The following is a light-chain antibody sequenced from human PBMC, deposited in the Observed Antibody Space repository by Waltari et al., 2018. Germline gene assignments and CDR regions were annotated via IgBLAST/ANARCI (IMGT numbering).Light chain of an antibody. CDR3: RAWDSTSGHV. Sequence: SYELTQAPSVSVSPGQTASITCSGDKLGDKLTWWYQQQPGQSPVLVIYRDSNRPSGIPERFSGSNSGNTATLTISGAQAMDEADYYCRAWDSTSGHVFGPGTKFTVL. V-gene: IGLV3-1*01. J-gene: IGLJ1*01. CDR2: RDS. CDR1: KLGDKL.